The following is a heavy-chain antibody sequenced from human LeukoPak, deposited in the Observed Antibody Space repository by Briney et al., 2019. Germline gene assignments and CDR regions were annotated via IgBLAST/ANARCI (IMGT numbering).Heavy chain of an antibody. CDR1: GFTFSNYG. Sequence: GGSLRLSCAASGFTFSNYGMHWVRQAPGKGLEWVALISYDGSNKYFADSVKGRFTISRDNSKNTLYLQMHSLRAEDTAVYYCAKVIREVDMSYDYWGQGTLVTVSS. J-gene: IGHJ4*02. CDR3: AKVIREVDMSYDY. CDR2: ISYDGSNK. V-gene: IGHV3-30*18. D-gene: IGHD5-24*01.